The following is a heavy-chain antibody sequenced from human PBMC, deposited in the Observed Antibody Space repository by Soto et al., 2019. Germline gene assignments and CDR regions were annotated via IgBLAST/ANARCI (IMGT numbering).Heavy chain of an antibody. D-gene: IGHD3-9*01. Sequence: AAVKVSCKASGYTFTGYYMHWVRQAPGEGLEWMGWINPNSGGANDSENFQGWGTMASGTSISRAYMELSRLRSDDTAVYYCARQADILTGYYLRYWGQGTLVTVSS. V-gene: IGHV1-2*04. J-gene: IGHJ4*02. CDR1: GYTFTGYY. CDR2: INPNSGGA. CDR3: ARQADILTGYYLRY.